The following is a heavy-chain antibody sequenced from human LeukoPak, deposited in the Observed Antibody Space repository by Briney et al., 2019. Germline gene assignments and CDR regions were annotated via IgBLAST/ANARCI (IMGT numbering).Heavy chain of an antibody. D-gene: IGHD3-16*01. CDR3: ARLWGGNGYSGGSLNL. CDR1: GFTFSTYW. V-gene: IGHV3-74*01. Sequence: PGGSLRLSCAASGFTFSTYWMHWVRQAPGKGLVWVSRINTDGSNTNYADSVRGRFTISKDNSNNMVFLQMDRLRAEDTAVYYCARLWGGNGYSGGSLNLWGQGALVTVSS. CDR2: INTDGSNT. J-gene: IGHJ5*02.